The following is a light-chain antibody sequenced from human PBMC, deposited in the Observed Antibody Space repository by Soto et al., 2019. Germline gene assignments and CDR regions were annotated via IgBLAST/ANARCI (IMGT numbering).Light chain of an antibody. CDR3: SSYAGSLYV. J-gene: IGLJ1*01. V-gene: IGLV2-11*01. CDR1: SSYIGPYDH. CDR2: AVS. Sequence: QSVLTQPRSVSGSPGQSVTISCTRTSSYIGPYDHVAWYQQHPGKAPKLIIFAVSKRPSGVPDRFSGSKSGNTASLTISGLQAEDEADYYCSSYAGSLYVFGTGNKVTVL.